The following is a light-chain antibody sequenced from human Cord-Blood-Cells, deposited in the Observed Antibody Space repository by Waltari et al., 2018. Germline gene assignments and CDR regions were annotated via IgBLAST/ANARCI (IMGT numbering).Light chain of an antibody. J-gene: IGLJ3*02. CDR2: EDN. Sequence: SAPPGKTVAISCTRSSGSIASNLVQWYQQHPGSTPTTVTYEDNQRPPGVPGRDSGSSDSSANTAALTIDGRKTENEADYDCQADDSSDWVFGGGTKLTVL. CDR1: SGSIASNL. CDR3: QADDSSDWV. V-gene: IGLV6-57*01.